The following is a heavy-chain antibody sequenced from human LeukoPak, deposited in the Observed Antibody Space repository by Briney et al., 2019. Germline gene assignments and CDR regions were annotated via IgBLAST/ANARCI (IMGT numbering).Heavy chain of an antibody. D-gene: IGHD3-10*01. Sequence: ASVKVSCKASGYTFTTYGISWVRQAPGQGLEWMGWTSPYNGNTNYAQKFQERVTITRDMSTSTAYMELSSLRSEDTAVYYCAAEIWFGELSSWGQGTLVTVSS. V-gene: IGHV1-18*01. CDR2: TSPYNGNT. CDR3: AAEIWFGELSS. CDR1: GYTFTTYG. J-gene: IGHJ5*02.